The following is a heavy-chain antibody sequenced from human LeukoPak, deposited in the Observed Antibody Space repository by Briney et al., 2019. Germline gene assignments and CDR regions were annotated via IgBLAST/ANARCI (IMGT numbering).Heavy chain of an antibody. CDR1: EFSVGSNY. J-gene: IGHJ4*02. D-gene: IGHD4-17*01. Sequence: GGSLRLSCAPSEFSVGSNYMTWVRQAPGKGLEWVSLIYSGGSTYYADSVKGRFTIPRDNSKNTLYLQMNSLRAEDTAVYYCTRGPSDYHNTGGQGTLVTVSS. V-gene: IGHV3-66*01. CDR3: TRGPSDYHNT. CDR2: IYSGGST.